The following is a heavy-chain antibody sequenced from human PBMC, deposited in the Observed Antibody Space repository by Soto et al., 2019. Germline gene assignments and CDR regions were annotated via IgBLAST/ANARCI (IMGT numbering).Heavy chain of an antibody. CDR3: AKSSGGSSSMGMDY. CDR2: ITYEGRSK. CDR1: GIMFKNYS. J-gene: IGHJ4*02. V-gene: IGHV3-30*09. D-gene: IGHD2-15*01. Sequence: XGSLIVSWECSGIMFKNYSMNLVLQAPGKGLEWVATITYEGRSKYYAESVKGRFAISRDNSKSTLNLQMNTLRVDDSAIYYCAKSSGGSSSMGMDYWGQGTLVTVPS.